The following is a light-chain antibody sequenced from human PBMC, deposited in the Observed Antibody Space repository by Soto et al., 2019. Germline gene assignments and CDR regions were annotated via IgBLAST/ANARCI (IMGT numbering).Light chain of an antibody. CDR3: LQYNYWPRT. V-gene: IGKV3-15*01. Sequence: EIVMTQSPATLSVSPGERATLSCRASQRIASNLAWYQQKPGQAPRLLIYDASTRATDIPVRFSGSGSGTEFTLTISSLQSEDFAVYYCLQYNYWPRTFGQGTKVEIK. CDR1: QRIASN. J-gene: IGKJ1*01. CDR2: DAS.